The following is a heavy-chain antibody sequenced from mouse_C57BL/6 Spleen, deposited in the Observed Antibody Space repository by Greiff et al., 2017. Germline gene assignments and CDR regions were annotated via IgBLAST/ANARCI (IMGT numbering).Heavy chain of an antibody. CDR2: ISYDGSN. D-gene: IGHD1-1*01. CDR3: ARSAPVVPFAY. V-gene: IGHV3-6*01. CDR1: GYSITSGYY. J-gene: IGHJ3*01. Sequence: EVKLMESGPGLVKPSQSLSLTCSVTGYSITSGYYWNWIRQFPGNKLEWMGYISYDGSNNYNPSLKNRISITRDTSKNQFFLKLNSVTTEDTATYYCARSAPVVPFAYWGQGTLVTVSA.